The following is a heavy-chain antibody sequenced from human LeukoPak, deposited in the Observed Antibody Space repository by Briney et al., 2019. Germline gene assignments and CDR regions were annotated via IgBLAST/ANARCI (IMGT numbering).Heavy chain of an antibody. V-gene: IGHV3-30-3*01. CDR1: GFTFSSYA. CDR2: ISYDGSNK. J-gene: IGHJ4*02. Sequence: PGRSLRLSCAASGFTFSSYAMHWVRQAPGKGLEWVAVISYDGSNKYYADSVKGRFTISRDNSKNTLYLQMNSLRAEDTAVYYCARGPGDYYFDYWGQGTLVTVSS. D-gene: IGHD2-21*02. CDR3: ARGPGDYYFDY.